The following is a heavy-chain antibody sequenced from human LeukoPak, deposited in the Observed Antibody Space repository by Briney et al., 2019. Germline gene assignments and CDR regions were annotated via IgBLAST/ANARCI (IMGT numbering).Heavy chain of an antibody. CDR2: IYYSGST. V-gene: IGHV4-59*01. Sequence: SETLSLTCTVSGGSISSYYWSWIRQPPGKGLEWIGYIYYSGSTNYNPSLKSRVTISVDTSKNQFSLKLSSVTAADTAVYYCARGGYSYGPSGYWGQGTLVTVFS. J-gene: IGHJ4*02. D-gene: IGHD5-18*01. CDR1: GGSISSYY. CDR3: ARGGYSYGPSGY.